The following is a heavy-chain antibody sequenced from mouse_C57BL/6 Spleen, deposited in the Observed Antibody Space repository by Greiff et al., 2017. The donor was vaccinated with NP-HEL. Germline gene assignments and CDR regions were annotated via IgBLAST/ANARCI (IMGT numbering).Heavy chain of an antibody. D-gene: IGHD2-4*01. CDR1: GYTFTDYY. J-gene: IGHJ2*01. Sequence: EVQLQQSGPELVKPGASVKISCKASGYTFTDYYMNWVKQSHGKSLEWIGDINPNNGGTSYNQKFKGKATLTVDKSSSTAYMELRSLTSEDSAVYYCARILYDYEDYWGQGTTLTVSS. V-gene: IGHV1-26*01. CDR3: ARILYDYEDY. CDR2: INPNNGGT.